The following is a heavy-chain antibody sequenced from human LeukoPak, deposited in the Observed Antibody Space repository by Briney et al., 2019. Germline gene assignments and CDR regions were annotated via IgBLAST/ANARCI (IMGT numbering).Heavy chain of an antibody. J-gene: IGHJ5*02. V-gene: IGHV1-46*01. CDR3: ARASSDFGELFP. CDR2: INPSSGST. D-gene: IGHD3-10*01. CDR1: GYTFTSYY. Sequence: ASVKVSCKASGYTFTSYYMHWVRQAPGQGLEWMGIINPSSGSTSYTQKFQGRVTVTRDTSTSTVYMDLSSLRSEDTAVYYCARASSDFGELFPWGQGTLVTVSS.